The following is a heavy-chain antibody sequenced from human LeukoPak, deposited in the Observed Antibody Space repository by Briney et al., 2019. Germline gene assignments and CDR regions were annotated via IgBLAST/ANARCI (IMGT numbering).Heavy chain of an antibody. CDR3: TRDRVNSGWTHGAFDI. J-gene: IGHJ3*02. V-gene: IGHV3-49*04. CDR2: SGSKAYGGTT. CDR1: GFIFGDYA. D-gene: IGHD6-19*01. Sequence: GGSPRLSCRASGFIFGDYAMSWVRQAPGKGQEWVGFSGSKAYGGTTEYAASVKGRFTISRDNSKSIAHLQMNSVKTEDTAVYFCTRDRVNSGWTHGAFDIWGQGTMVTVSS.